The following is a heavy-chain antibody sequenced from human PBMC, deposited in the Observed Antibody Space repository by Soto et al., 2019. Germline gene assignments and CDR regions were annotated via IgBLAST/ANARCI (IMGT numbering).Heavy chain of an antibody. CDR3: ARADSSSSPDAFDI. Sequence: ALVKVSCKASGYTFTGYYMHWVRQAPGQGLEWMGWINPNSGGTNYAQKFQGWVTMTRDTSISTAYMELSRLRSDDTAVYYCARADSSSSPDAFDIWGQGTMVTVSS. D-gene: IGHD6-6*01. CDR1: GYTFTGYY. CDR2: INPNSGGT. J-gene: IGHJ3*02. V-gene: IGHV1-2*04.